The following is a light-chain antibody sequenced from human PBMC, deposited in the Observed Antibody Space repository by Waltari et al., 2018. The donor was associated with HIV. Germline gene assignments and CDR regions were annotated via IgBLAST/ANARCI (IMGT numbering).Light chain of an antibody. V-gene: IGKV2-24*01. CDR1: VSLVHENGITY. CDR3: MQVRSYPRT. Sequence: DIVLTQTPLSATFIVGQSASITCRSSVSLVHENGITYLSWFYQRPGEPPRLLIYRFSLRLPGVPDRFSGGWAGTQFTLKITSVEADDVGMYYCMQVRSYPRTFGQGTKVEI. CDR2: RFS. J-gene: IGKJ1*01.